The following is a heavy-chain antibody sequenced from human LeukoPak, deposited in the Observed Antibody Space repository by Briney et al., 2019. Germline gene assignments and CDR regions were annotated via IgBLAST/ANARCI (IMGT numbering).Heavy chain of an antibody. D-gene: IGHD4-17*01. CDR3: ARSTTVTMEAAFDI. Sequence: ASVKVPCKASGYTFTSYAMNWVRQAPGQGLEWMGWINTNTGNPTYAQGFTGRFVFSLDTSVSTAYLQISSLKAEDTAVYYCARSTTVTMEAAFDIWGQGTMVTVSS. J-gene: IGHJ3*02. CDR2: INTNTGNP. CDR1: GYTFTSYA. V-gene: IGHV7-4-1*02.